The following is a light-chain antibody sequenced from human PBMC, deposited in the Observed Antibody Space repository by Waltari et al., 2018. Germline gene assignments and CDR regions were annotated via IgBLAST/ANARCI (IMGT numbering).Light chain of an antibody. CDR3: AAWDDSLNGPV. CDR2: TNN. CDR1: SSNIGRSH. J-gene: IGLJ2*01. Sequence: QSVLTQPPSTSGTPEQRVTISCSGSSSNIGRSHVNWYQQLQGTAPKLLSYTNNQRPSGVPDRFSGSKSGTSASLAISGLQSEDEADYYCAAWDDSLNGPVFGGGTKLTVL. V-gene: IGLV1-44*01.